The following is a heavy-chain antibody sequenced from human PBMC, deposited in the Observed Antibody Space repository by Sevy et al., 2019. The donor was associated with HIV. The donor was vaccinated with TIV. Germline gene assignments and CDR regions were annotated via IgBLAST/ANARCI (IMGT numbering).Heavy chain of an antibody. CDR1: GGSISSYY. CDR2: IFYSGST. V-gene: IGHV4-59*12. D-gene: IGHD6-6*01. Sequence: SGTLSLTCTVSGGSISSYYWSWIRQPPGKGLEGIGYIFYSGSTYYNPSLKRRVTISVDTSKNPFSLKLTPVTAADTAVYYCATISQQLVGFFDYWGQGTLVTVSS. J-gene: IGHJ4*02. CDR3: ATISQQLVGFFDY.